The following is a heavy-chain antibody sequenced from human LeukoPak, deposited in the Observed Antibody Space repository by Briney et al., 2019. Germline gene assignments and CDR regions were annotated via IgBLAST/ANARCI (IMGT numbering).Heavy chain of an antibody. D-gene: IGHD6-6*01. V-gene: IGHV3-53*01. CDR2: IYSGGST. CDR3: ARDTVLQGDSSSSVPYYYMDV. CDR1: GFTVSSNY. J-gene: IGHJ6*03. Sequence: GGSLRLSCAASGFTVSSNYMSWVRQAPAKGLEGVSVIYSGGSTYYADSVKGRFTISRDNSKNTLYLQMNSLRAEDTAVYYCARDTVLQGDSSSSVPYYYMDVWGKGTTVTVSS.